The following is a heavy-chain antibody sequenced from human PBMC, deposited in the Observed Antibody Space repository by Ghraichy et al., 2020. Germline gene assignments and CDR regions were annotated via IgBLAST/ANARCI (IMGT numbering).Heavy chain of an antibody. CDR3: ARETGYCSGGRCYPDAFDI. Sequence: GESLNISCAASGFTFSSFSMNWVRQATGRGLEWVSSICSASSYIYYAESVQGRFTISRDNAKDSLYLKMNSLRAEDTAVYYCARETGYCSGGRCYPDAFDIWGQGTMVTVSS. J-gene: IGHJ3*02. CDR1: GFTFSSFS. CDR2: ICSASSYI. D-gene: IGHD2-15*01. V-gene: IGHV3-21*01.